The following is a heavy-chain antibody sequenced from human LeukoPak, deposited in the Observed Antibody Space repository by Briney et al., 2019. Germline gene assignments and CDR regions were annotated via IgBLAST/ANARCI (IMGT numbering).Heavy chain of an antibody. CDR1: GFTFSSYA. J-gene: IGHJ4*02. Sequence: GRSLRLSCAASGFTFSSYAMSWVRQAPGKGLEWVSAISGSGGSTYYADSVKGRFTISRDNSKNTLYLQMNSLRAEDTAVYYCAKVLRIVVVVADGSYFDYWGQGTLVTVSS. V-gene: IGHV3-23*01. CDR3: AKVLRIVVVVADGSYFDY. CDR2: ISGSGGST. D-gene: IGHD2-15*01.